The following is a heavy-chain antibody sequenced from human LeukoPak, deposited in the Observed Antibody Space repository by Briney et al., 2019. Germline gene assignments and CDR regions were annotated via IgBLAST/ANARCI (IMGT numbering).Heavy chain of an antibody. Sequence: NPSETLSLTCTVSGCSISSYYWSWIRQPAGKGLEWIGRIYTSGSTNYNPSLKSRVTMSVDTSKNQFSLKLSSVTAADTAVYYCARASSVADHQYYFDYWGQGTLVTVSS. J-gene: IGHJ4*02. CDR2: IYTSGST. CDR1: GCSISSYY. CDR3: ARASSVADHQYYFDY. V-gene: IGHV4-4*07. D-gene: IGHD6-19*01.